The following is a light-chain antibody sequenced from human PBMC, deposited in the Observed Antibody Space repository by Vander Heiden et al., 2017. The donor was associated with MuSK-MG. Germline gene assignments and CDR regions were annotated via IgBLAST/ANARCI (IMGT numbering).Light chain of an antibody. J-gene: IGKJ1*01. Sequence: DLQMTKSPSSLSASVGDRVTITCRGSEGVSSYVNLYQQKPGKAPNRPILASSSLQSRVPLTFTGSRAGTEFTLTISRLQREYLRTYYCQQTDSALAFGQGTKVEIK. CDR2: ASS. V-gene: IGKV1-39*01. CDR1: EGVSSY. CDR3: QQTDSALA.